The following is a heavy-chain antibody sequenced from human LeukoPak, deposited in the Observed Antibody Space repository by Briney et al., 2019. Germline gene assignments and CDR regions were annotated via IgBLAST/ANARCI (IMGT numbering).Heavy chain of an antibody. CDR2: INHSGST. J-gene: IGHJ4*02. D-gene: IGHD5/OR15-5a*01. CDR3: ASAGSLRYYFDY. CDR1: GGSFSGYY. Sequence: SETLSLTCAVYGGSFSGYYWSWIRQPPGKGLEWIREINHSGSTNYNPSLKSRVTISVDTSKNQFSLKLSSVTAADTAVYYCASAGSLRYYFDYWGQGTLVTVSS. V-gene: IGHV4-34*01.